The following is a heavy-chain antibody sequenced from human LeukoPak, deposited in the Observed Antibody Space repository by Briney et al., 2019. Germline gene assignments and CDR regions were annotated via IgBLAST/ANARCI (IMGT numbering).Heavy chain of an antibody. D-gene: IGHD2-15*01. J-gene: IGHJ4*02. CDR3: AKSKFSCIGNNCYSPDY. CDR2: ISYDGSNK. CDR1: GLPFSSYA. V-gene: IGHV3-30*18. Sequence: GGSLRLSCAASGLPFSSYAMHWVRQAPGKGLEWVALISYDGSNKHYADSVKGRFTISRDNSKNTLYLQVNSLRAEDTAVYYCAKSKFSCIGNNCYSPDYWGQGTLVTVSS.